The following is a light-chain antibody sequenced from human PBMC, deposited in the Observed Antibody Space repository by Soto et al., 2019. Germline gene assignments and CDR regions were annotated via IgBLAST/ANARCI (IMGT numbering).Light chain of an antibody. CDR2: GAS. Sequence: DIVLTQSPGTLSLSPGERATLSCRASQSVSSNLAWYQQKPGQAPRLLIYGASTRATGIPARFSGSGSGTEFTLTIGSLQSEDFAVYYCQQYNNWPPITFGQGTRLEIK. CDR1: QSVSSN. J-gene: IGKJ5*01. V-gene: IGKV3-15*01. CDR3: QQYNNWPPIT.